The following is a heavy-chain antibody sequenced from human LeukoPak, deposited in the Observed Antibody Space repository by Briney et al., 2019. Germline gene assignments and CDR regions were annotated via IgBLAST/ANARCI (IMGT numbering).Heavy chain of an antibody. J-gene: IGHJ5*02. CDR1: GRSITSSSYY. Sequence: SETLSLTCTVSGRSITSSSYYWGWIRQPPGKELEWTGSIYYSGSTYYNPSLKSRVTISVDTSKNQFPLKLSSVAAADTAVYYCDRRAPYDFWSAYYDNWFDPWGQGTLVTVSS. D-gene: IGHD3-3*01. CDR2: IYYSGST. V-gene: IGHV4-39*01. CDR3: DRRAPYDFWSAYYDNWFDP.